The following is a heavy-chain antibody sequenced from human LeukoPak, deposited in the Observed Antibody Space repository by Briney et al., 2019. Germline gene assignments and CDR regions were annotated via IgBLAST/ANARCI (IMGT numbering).Heavy chain of an antibody. J-gene: IGHJ4*02. CDR1: GDSISNYY. CDR3: ARGNRGYDPIDY. D-gene: IGHD5-12*01. Sequence: SETLSLTCTVSGDSISNYYWSWIRQPPGKGLEWIGYIYYGGSTKYNPSLKSRVTISVDTSKNQFSLKLSSVTAADTAVYYCARGNRGYDPIDYWGQGTLGTVSS. V-gene: IGHV4-59*01. CDR2: IYYGGST.